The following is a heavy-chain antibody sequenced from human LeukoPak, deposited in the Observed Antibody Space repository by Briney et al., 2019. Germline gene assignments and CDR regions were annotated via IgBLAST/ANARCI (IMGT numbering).Heavy chain of an antibody. Sequence: SETLSLTCAVYGGSFSGYYWSWIRQPPGKGLEWIGEINHSGSTNYNPSLKSRATISVDTSKNQFSLKLSSVTAADTAVYYCARLRLRRYYFDYWGQGTLVTVSS. CDR3: ARLRLRRYYFDY. CDR2: INHSGST. CDR1: GGSFSGYY. J-gene: IGHJ4*02. V-gene: IGHV4-34*01. D-gene: IGHD4-17*01.